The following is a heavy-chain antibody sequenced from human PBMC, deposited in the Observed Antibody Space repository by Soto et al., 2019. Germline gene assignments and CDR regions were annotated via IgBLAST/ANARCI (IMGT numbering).Heavy chain of an antibody. D-gene: IGHD3-16*02. CDR2: ISGSGGST. J-gene: IGHJ6*03. Sequence: GGSLRLSCAASGFTFSSYAMSWVRQAPGKGLEWVSAISGSGGSTYYADSVKGRFTISRDNSKNTLYLQMNSLRAEDTAVYYCAKDGGVIVSTYYYMDVWDKGTTVTVSS. V-gene: IGHV3-23*01. CDR3: AKDGGVIVSTYYYMDV. CDR1: GFTFSSYA.